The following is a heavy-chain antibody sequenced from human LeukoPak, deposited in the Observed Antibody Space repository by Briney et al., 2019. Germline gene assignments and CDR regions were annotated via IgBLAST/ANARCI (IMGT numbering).Heavy chain of an antibody. V-gene: IGHV3-30*18. J-gene: IGHJ6*02. D-gene: IGHD3-10*01. CDR2: ISYDGSNK. Sequence: GGSLRLSCAASGFTFSSYGMHWVRQAPGKGLEWVAVISYDGSNKYYADSVKGRFTISRDNSKNTLYLQMNSLRGEDTAVYSCAKDRVTMVRGVDYGMDVWGLGTTVTVSS. CDR1: GFTFSSYG. CDR3: AKDRVTMVRGVDYGMDV.